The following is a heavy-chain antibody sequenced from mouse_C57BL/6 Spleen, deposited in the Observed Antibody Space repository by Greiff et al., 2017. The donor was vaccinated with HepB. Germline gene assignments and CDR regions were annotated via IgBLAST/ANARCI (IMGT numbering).Heavy chain of an antibody. CDR1: GYTFTDYN. V-gene: IGHV1-22*01. CDR3: ARYDYDGGPYYAMDY. J-gene: IGHJ4*01. Sequence: EVQLQQSGPELVKPGASVKMSCKASGYTFTDYNMHWVKQSHGKSLEWIGYINPNNGGTSYNQKFKGKATLTVNKSSSTAYMELRSLASEDSAVYYCARYDYDGGPYYAMDYWGQGTSVTVSS. CDR2: INPNNGGT. D-gene: IGHD2-4*01.